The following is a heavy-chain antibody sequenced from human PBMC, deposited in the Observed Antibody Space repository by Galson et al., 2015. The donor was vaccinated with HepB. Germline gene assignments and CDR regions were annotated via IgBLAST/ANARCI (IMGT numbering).Heavy chain of an antibody. Sequence: SLRLSCAASGFTFNDYAMHWVRQVPGKGLEWVSGISWNSGSLDYADSVKGRFTISRDNAKNSLYLQMNSLRTEDTALYYCAKERAWGGSLLWRSSPLDYWGQGTLGTVSS. D-gene: IGHD2-21*01. V-gene: IGHV3-9*01. CDR2: ISWNSGSL. CDR3: AKERAWGGSLLWRSSPLDY. J-gene: IGHJ4*02. CDR1: GFTFNDYA.